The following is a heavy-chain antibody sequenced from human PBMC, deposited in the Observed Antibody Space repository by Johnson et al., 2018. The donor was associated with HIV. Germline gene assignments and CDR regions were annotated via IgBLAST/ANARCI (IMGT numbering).Heavy chain of an antibody. CDR1: GFTFSSYA. V-gene: IGHV3-30*14. J-gene: IGHJ3*02. D-gene: IGHD5-24*01. CDR2: ISYDGSNK. Sequence: QVQLVESGGGVVQPGRSLRLSCAASGFTFSSYAMHWVRQAPGKGLEWVAVISYDGSNKYYADSVKGRFTISRDNYKNTLYLQMNSLRAEDTAVYYCARACRDGYTCDAFDIWGQGTMVTVSS. CDR3: ARACRDGYTCDAFDI.